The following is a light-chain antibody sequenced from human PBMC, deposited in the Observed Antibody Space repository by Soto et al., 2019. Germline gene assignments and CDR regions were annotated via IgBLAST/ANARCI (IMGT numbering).Light chain of an antibody. CDR2: DVS. CDR1: SSDVGGYNY. V-gene: IGLV2-14*01. J-gene: IGLJ1*01. CDR3: TSYTRTSSTTYV. Sequence: QSLLPQPSSVSGSPGQSITISCTGTSSDVGGYNYVSWYQQHPGKAPKLMIYDVSNRPSGVSNRFSGSKSGNTASLTISGLQAEDEADYYCTSYTRTSSTTYVFGTGTKVTVL.